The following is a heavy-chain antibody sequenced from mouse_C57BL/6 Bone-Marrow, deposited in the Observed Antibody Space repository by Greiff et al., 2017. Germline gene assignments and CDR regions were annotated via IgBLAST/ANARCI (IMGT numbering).Heavy chain of an antibody. CDR1: GFTFSSYT. V-gene: IGHV5-9*01. J-gene: IGHJ3*01. CDR3: ATPYGNYPAWFAY. Sequence: EVQVVESGGGLVKPGGSLKLSCAASGFTFSSYTMSWVRQTPEKRLEWVATISGGGGNTYYPDSVKGRFTISRDNAKNTLYLQMSSLRSEDTALYYCATPYGNYPAWFAYWGQGTLVTVSA. CDR2: ISGGGGNT. D-gene: IGHD2-1*01.